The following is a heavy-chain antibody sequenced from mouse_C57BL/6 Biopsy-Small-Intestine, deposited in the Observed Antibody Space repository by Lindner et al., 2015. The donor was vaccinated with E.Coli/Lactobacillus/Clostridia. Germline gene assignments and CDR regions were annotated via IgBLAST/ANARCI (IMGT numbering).Heavy chain of an antibody. CDR2: ISPNSGGT. CDR3: ARDHEEGRDGYSGYYYYYGLDV. CDR1: GYSFTGYE. Sequence: SVKVSCKASGYSFTGYEIHWVRQAPGQGLEWMGRISPNSGGTAYAQKFQGRVTMTRDTYMNTAYLDLSSLRSGDTATYFCARDHEEGRDGYSGYYYYYGLDVWGQGTTVTVSS. D-gene: IGHD1-1*01. V-gene: IGHV1S55*01. J-gene: IGHJ1*01.